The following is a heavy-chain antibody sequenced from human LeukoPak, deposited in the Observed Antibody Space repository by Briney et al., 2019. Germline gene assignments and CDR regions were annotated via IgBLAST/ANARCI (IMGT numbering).Heavy chain of an antibody. Sequence: GGSLRLSCAASGFTFSRYVMSWVRQAPGKGLEWVSAISGSGGSTYYADSVKGRFTISSDNSKNTLYLQMNSLRAEDTAVYYCAKRGAEVGATVAPGDYWGQGTLVTVSS. V-gene: IGHV3-23*01. D-gene: IGHD1-26*01. CDR2: ISGSGGST. CDR3: AKRGAEVGATVAPGDY. J-gene: IGHJ4*02. CDR1: GFTFSRYV.